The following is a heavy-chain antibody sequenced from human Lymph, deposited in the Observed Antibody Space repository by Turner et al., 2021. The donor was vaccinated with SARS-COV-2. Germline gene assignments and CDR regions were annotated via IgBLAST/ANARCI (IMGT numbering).Heavy chain of an antibody. D-gene: IGHD3-3*01. CDR3: ATGPYDFWSGPSPGYYGMDV. J-gene: IGHJ6*02. V-gene: IGHV1-24*01. Sequence: QVQLVQLGAQVKKPGLSVKVSCKVSGYTLSEVSMHWVRQAPGQVLEWMGGVDAEDGETIYAQKFQGRVTMTEDTSTDTAYMELSILRSEDTAVYYCATGPYDFWSGPSPGYYGMDVWGQGTTVTVSS. CDR2: VDAEDGET. CDR1: GYTLSEVS.